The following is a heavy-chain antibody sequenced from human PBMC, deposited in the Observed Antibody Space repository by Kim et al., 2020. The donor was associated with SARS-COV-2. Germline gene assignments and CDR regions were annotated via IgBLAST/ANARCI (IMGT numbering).Heavy chain of an antibody. CDR2: INHSGST. J-gene: IGHJ5*02. CDR3: ARGIPENSFDP. V-gene: IGHV4-34*01. Sequence: SETLSLTCAVYGGSFSGYYWSWIRQPPGKGLEWIGEINHSGSTNYNPSLKSRVTISVDTSKNQFSLKLSSVTAADTAVYYCARGIPENSFDPWGQGTLVTVSS. CDR1: GGSFSGYY.